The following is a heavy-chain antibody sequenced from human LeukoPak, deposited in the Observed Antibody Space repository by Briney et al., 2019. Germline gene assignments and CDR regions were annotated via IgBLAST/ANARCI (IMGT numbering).Heavy chain of an antibody. J-gene: IGHJ5*02. CDR1: GGSISSGDYY. V-gene: IGHV4-30-4*01. CDR2: IYYSGST. Sequence: SETLSLTCTVSGGSISSGDYYWSWIRQPPGKGLEWIGYIYYSGSTYYNPSLKSRVTISVDTSKNQCSLKLSSVTAADTAVYYCARDGDRSSWINWFDPWGQGTLVTVSS. D-gene: IGHD6-13*01. CDR3: ARDGDRSSWINWFDP.